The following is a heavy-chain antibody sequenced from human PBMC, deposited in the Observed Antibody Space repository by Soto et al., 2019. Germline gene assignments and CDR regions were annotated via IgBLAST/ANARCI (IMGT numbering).Heavy chain of an antibody. CDR2: ISYDGSNK. V-gene: IGHV3-30-3*01. CDR1: GFTFSRYA. J-gene: IGHJ4*02. CDR3: ARDYYDSSGYYYPYFDY. D-gene: IGHD3-22*01. Sequence: GGSLRLSCAASGFTFSRYAMHWVRQAPGKGLEWVAVISYDGSNKYYADSVKGRFTISRDNSKNTLYLQMNSLRAEDTAVYYCARDYYDSSGYYYPYFDYWGQGTLVTVSS.